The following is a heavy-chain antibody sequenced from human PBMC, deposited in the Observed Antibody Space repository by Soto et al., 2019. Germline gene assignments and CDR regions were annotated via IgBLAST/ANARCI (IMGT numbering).Heavy chain of an antibody. V-gene: IGHV4-61*09. J-gene: IGHJ4*02. Sequence: PSETLSLTCTVSGGSISSGGYYWSWIRQPAGKELEWIGHVFTSGTTNYTPSLKSRVSMSLDTAKNQFSLKLRSVTAADTAVYYCARDNSGFWGGYLDSWGQGKLVTVSS. CDR2: VFTSGTT. CDR3: ARDNSGFWGGYLDS. D-gene: IGHD3-3*01. CDR1: GGSISSGGYY.